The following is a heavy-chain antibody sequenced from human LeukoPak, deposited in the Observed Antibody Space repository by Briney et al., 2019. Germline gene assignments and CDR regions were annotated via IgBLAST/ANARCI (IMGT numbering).Heavy chain of an antibody. D-gene: IGHD2-2*01. CDR1: GFTLSSHA. CDR3: ATFKIIVVVPAARHNWFDP. Sequence: GGSLRLSCAASGFTLSSHAMSWVGQAPGKGLEWVSAISGSGGSTYYADSVKGRFTISRDNSKNTLYLQMNSLRAEDTAVYYCATFKIIVVVPAARHNWFDPWGQGTLVTVSS. CDR2: ISGSGGST. V-gene: IGHV3-23*01. J-gene: IGHJ5*02.